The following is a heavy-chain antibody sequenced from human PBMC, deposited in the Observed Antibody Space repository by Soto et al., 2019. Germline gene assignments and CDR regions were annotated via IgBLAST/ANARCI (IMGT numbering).Heavy chain of an antibody. V-gene: IGHV3-48*01. CDR3: ARDLRGALVATDMPYYMDV. CDR2: ILSSSGVI. J-gene: IGHJ6*04. Sequence: GGSLRLSCAASGFTFSSYAMNWVRQAPGKGLEWVSFILSSSGVIYYADSVKGRFTISRDNAKNSLYLQMNSLRAEDTAVYYCARDLRGALVATDMPYYMDVWGKGTKVTVSS. D-gene: IGHD2-21*02. CDR1: GFTFSSYA.